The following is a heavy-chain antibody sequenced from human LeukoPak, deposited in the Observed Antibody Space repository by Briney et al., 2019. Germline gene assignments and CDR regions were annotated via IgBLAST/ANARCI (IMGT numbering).Heavy chain of an antibody. V-gene: IGHV3-30-3*01. CDR2: ISYDGSNK. Sequence: GGSLRLSCAASGFTFSSYAMHWVRQAPGKGLEWVAVISYDGSNKYYADSVKGRFTISRDNSKNTLYLQMNSLRAEDTAVYYCARVRQQLVLGSYFDYWGQGTLVTVSS. J-gene: IGHJ4*02. CDR3: ARVRQQLVLGSYFDY. D-gene: IGHD6-13*01. CDR1: GFTFSSYA.